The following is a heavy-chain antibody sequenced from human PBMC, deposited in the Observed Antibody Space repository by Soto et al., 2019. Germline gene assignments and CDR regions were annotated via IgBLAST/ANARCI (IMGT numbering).Heavy chain of an antibody. V-gene: IGHV1-8*01. CDR1: GYTFTSYD. CDR2: INPTSEYT. Sequence: ASVKVSCKASGYTFTSYDINWVRQAPGQGXEWVGWINPTSEYTAHAQKFQGRVTLTREISTATAYMELSSLTSEDTAVYFCARQVHPGXSSDWGPGTQVTVSS. CDR3: ARQVHPGXSSD. J-gene: IGHJ4*02. D-gene: IGHD2-15*01.